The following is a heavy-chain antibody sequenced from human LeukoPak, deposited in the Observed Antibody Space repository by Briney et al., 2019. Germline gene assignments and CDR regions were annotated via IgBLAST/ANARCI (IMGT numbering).Heavy chain of an antibody. V-gene: IGHV1-46*01. CDR2: INPSGGST. CDR3: ARGYYDILPGYHFDGYFDY. J-gene: IGHJ4*02. Sequence: ASVKVSCKASGYTFTSYYMHWVRQAPGQGLEWMGIINPSGGSTSYAQKFQGRVTMTRDTSTSTVYMELSSLRSEDTAVYYCARGYYDILPGYHFDGYFDYWGQGTLVTVSS. CDR1: GYTFTSYY. D-gene: IGHD3-9*01.